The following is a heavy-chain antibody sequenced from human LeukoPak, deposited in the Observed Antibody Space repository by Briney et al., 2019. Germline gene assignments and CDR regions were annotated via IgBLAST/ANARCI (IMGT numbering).Heavy chain of an antibody. D-gene: IGHD5-18*01. CDR1: GFTFSNNY. V-gene: IGHV3-66*02. CDR2: IYSGGST. CDR3: TKDRSYGRSYFDY. J-gene: IGHJ4*02. Sequence: PGGSLRLSCAASGFTFSNNYMSWVRQAPGKGLEWVSVIYSGGSTYYADSVKGRFTISRDNSKNTLYLQMNSLRIEDTAVYYCTKDRSYGRSYFDYWGQGTLVTVAS.